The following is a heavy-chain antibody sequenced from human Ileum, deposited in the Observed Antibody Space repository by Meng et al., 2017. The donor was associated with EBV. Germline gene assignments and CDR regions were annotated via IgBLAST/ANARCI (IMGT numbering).Heavy chain of an antibody. J-gene: IGHJ4*02. CDR3: ARESYSDSSGYYSLDY. CDR2: IYYSGTT. D-gene: IGHD3-22*01. V-gene: IGHV4-28*03. Sequence: VPLQESGPGLVKPSDTLSLTCAVSGYSISTTNGWGWIRQPPGKGLEWIGHIYYSGTTYNNPSLKSRVTMSIDPSKNQFSLKLSSVTAVDTAVYYCARESYSDSSGYYSLDYWGQGSLVTASS. CDR1: GYSISTTNG.